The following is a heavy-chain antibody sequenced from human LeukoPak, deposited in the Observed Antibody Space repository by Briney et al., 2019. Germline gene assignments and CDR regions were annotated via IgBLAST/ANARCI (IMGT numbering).Heavy chain of an antibody. CDR3: ASNFPYDSSGYYEDY. V-gene: IGHV4-39*01. D-gene: IGHD3-22*01. CDR1: GGSISSSSYY. CDR2: IYYSGST. Sequence: SETLSLTCTASGGSISSSSYYWGWIRQPPGKGLEWIGSIYYSGSTYYNPSLKSRVTISVDTSKNQFSLKLSSVTAADTAVYCCASNFPYDSSGYYEDYWGQGTLVTVSS. J-gene: IGHJ4*02.